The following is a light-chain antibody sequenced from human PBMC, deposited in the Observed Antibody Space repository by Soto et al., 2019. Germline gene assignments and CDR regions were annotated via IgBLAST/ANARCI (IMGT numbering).Light chain of an antibody. CDR3: PQSYRTLPFT. J-gene: IGKJ3*01. CDR1: QSIATY. Sequence: DIQMTQSPSSLSASVGDRVIITCRASQSIATYLNWYQQKSGKAPKLLIYAASNLQSGFPSRFSGRGSGTDFTLTISSLQPEDFATYYCPQSYRTLPFTFGPGTKVDSK. V-gene: IGKV1-39*01. CDR2: AAS.